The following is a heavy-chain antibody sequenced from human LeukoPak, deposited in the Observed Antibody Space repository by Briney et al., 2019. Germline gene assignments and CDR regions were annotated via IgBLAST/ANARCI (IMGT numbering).Heavy chain of an antibody. Sequence: GGSLRLSCAASGFTFSSYAMSWVRQVPGKGLEWVSDISGSGGSKYYADSVKGRFTISRDNSKNTLDLQMNSLRAEDTAVYYCAKGPGPMFYCYMDVWGRGTTVTVSS. J-gene: IGHJ6*03. V-gene: IGHV3-23*01. CDR3: AKGPGPMFYCYMDV. CDR2: ISGSGGSK. CDR1: GFTFSSYA. D-gene: IGHD3-10*02.